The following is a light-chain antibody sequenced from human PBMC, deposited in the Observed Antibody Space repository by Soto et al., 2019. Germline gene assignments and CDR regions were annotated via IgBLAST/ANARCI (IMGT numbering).Light chain of an antibody. J-gene: IGKJ1*01. CDR3: QQYNVYSWT. Sequence: DIRMTQSTSTLSVSLGDRGTITFRASQTISSWLAWYQQKPGKAPKLLIYKASTLKSGVPSRFSGSGSGTEFTLTISSLQPDDFATYYCQQYNVYSWTFGQVTKVDIK. CDR2: KAS. CDR1: QTISSW. V-gene: IGKV1-5*03.